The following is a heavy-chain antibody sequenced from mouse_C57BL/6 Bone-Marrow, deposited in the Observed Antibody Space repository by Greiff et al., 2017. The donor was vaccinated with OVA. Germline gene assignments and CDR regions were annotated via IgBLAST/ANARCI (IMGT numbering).Heavy chain of an antibody. Sequence: VQLQQSGPELVKPGASVKIPCKASGYTFTDYNMDWVKQSHGKSLEWIGEINPNNGGTIYNQKFKGKATLTVDKSSSTAHMELRSLTSEDTAVYYCARRGLYGNPLDYWGQGTSVTVSS. CDR2: INPNNGGT. D-gene: IGHD2-1*01. CDR1: GYTFTDYN. CDR3: ARRGLYGNPLDY. J-gene: IGHJ4*01. V-gene: IGHV1-18*01.